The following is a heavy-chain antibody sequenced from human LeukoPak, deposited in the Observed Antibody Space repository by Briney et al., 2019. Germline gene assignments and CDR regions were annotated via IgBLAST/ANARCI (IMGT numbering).Heavy chain of an antibody. CDR3: APHREGRLFDY. CDR1: GFTFSSYA. CDR2: ISGSGGST. V-gene: IGHV3-23*01. J-gene: IGHJ4*02. Sequence: GGSLRLSCAASGFTFSSYAMSWVRQAPGKGLEWVSAISGSGGSTYYADSVKDRFTISRDNSKNTLYLQMNSLRAEDTAVYYCAPHREGRLFDYWGQGTLVTVSS.